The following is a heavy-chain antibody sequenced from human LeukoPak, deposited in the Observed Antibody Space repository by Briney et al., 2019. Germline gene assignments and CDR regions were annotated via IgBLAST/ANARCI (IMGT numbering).Heavy chain of an antibody. CDR1: GYTFTGYY. V-gene: IGHV1-2*02. CDR3: ARATGDYGDFLFDY. D-gene: IGHD4-17*01. Sequence: ASVKVSCKASGYTFTGYYMHWVRQAPGQGLEWMGWINPNSGGTNYAQKFQGRVTMTRDTSISTAYMELSRLRSDATAVYYCARATGDYGDFLFDYWGQGTLVTVSS. J-gene: IGHJ4*02. CDR2: INPNSGGT.